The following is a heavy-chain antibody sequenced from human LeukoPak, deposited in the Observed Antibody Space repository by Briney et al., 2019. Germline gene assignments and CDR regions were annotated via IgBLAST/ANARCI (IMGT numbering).Heavy chain of an antibody. CDR3: AKGQELDDGVFDS. V-gene: IGHV3-23*01. CDR1: EFSFRTFD. Sequence: GALRLSCAASEFSFRTFDIHCVRQASGKGLEWVSSIRSNGDTTYNADSVKGRFTISRDNSKNTLYLQMNSLRVEDTAIYYCAKGQELDDGVFDSWGQGTLVTVSS. J-gene: IGHJ4*02. CDR2: IRSNGDTT. D-gene: IGHD1-1*01.